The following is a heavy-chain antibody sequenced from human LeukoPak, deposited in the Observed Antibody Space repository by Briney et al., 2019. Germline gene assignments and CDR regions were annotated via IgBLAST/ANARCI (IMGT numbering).Heavy chain of an antibody. D-gene: IGHD2-21*02. V-gene: IGHV4-30-2*01. CDR3: ARHFRVTPTIDY. CDR1: GRSLSSGGYY. Sequence: SQTLSLTCSVSGRSLSSGGYYWSWIRQPPGAGLEWIGYIYHSGSTYYNPSLKSRVTISVDRPKNQFSLKLSSVTAADTAVYYCARHFRVTPTIDYWGQGTLVTVSS. CDR2: IYHSGST. J-gene: IGHJ4*02.